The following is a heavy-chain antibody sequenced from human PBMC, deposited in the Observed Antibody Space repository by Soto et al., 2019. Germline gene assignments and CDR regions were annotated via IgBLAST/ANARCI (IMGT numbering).Heavy chain of an antibody. CDR2: INAGNGDT. CDR1: RYSFTTYA. CDR3: ARDPGTGAALRAYHFDY. D-gene: IGHD1-1*01. V-gene: IGHV1-3*01. Sequence: WASVKVSCKASRYSFTTYALHWVRQAPGQRLEWMGWINAGNGDTKYSEEFQGRVTITRDTSANTAYMELSSLRSEDTSVYYCARDPGTGAALRAYHFDYWGQGTLVTVSS. J-gene: IGHJ4*02.